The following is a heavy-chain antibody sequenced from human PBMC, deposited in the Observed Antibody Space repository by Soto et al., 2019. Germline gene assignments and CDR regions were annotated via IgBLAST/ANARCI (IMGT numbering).Heavy chain of an antibody. Sequence: SETLSLTCAVYGGSFSGYYWSWIRQPPGKGLEWIGEINHSGSTSYNPSLKSRVTISVDTSKNQFSLKLSSVTAADTAVYYCARALPGAAMVTFDYWGQGTLVTVSS. CDR3: ARALPGAAMVTFDY. CDR2: INHSGST. CDR1: GGSFSGYY. J-gene: IGHJ4*02. V-gene: IGHV4-34*01. D-gene: IGHD4-17*01.